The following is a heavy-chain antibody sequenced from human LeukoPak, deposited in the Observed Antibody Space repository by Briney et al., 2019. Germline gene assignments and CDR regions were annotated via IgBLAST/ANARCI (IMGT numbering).Heavy chain of an antibody. J-gene: IGHJ3*02. CDR2: ISAYNGNT. Sequence: ASVKVSCKASGYTFTSHGISWVRQAPGQGLEWMGWISAYNGNTNYAQKLQGRVTMTTDTSTSTAYMELRSLRSDDTAVYYCARDLLPSGDDAFDIWGQGTMVTVSS. CDR1: GYTFTSHG. D-gene: IGHD2-15*01. CDR3: ARDLLPSGDDAFDI. V-gene: IGHV1-18*01.